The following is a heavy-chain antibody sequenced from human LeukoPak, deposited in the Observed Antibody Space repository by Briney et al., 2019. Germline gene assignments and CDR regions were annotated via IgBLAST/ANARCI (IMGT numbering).Heavy chain of an antibody. CDR2: IYTSGST. J-gene: IGHJ6*03. CDR1: GGSISSDSSY. CDR3: ATSYGSGSNSHYYYYYMDV. V-gene: IGHV4-61*02. Sequence: PSETLSLTCTVSGGSISSDSSYWSWLRQPAGKGPEWLGRIYTSGSTNYNPSLKSRVTISVDTSKNQFSLKLSSVTAADTAVYYCATSYGSGSNSHYYYYYMDVWGKGTTVTISS. D-gene: IGHD3-10*01.